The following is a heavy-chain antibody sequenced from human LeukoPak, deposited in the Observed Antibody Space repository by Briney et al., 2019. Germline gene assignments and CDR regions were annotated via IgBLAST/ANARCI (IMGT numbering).Heavy chain of an antibody. CDR2: IYPGDSDT. D-gene: IGHD3-10*01. CDR3: ARQTRDGSGSRGYSFDF. Sequence: GESLKISCKGSGYTFTTSWIGGVRQMPGKGLEWMGIIYPGDSDTRYSPSFEGQVTISVDKSISTAYLQWSSLKASDTAMYYCARQTRDGSGSRGYSFDFWGQGTLVAVSS. J-gene: IGHJ4*02. V-gene: IGHV5-51*01. CDR1: GYTFTTSW.